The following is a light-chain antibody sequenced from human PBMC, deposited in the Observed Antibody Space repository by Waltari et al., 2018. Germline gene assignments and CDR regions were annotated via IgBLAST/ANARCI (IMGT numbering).Light chain of an antibody. CDR1: QGVSSN. CDR3: QQYNNWPQT. CDR2: GAS. V-gene: IGKV3-15*01. J-gene: IGKJ1*01. Sequence: EIVMTQSPATLSVSPGERATLSCRASQGVSSNFAWYQQKPGQAPRLLIYGASTRATGIPARFSGSGSGTEFTLTISSLQSEDFAVYXCQQYNNWPQTFXXGTKVEIK.